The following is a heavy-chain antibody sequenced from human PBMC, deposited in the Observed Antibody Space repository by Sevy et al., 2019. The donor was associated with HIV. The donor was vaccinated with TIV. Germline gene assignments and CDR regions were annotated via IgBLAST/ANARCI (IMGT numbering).Heavy chain of an antibody. CDR3: ARDHHIAVAGTDAFDI. Sequence: GGSLRLSCAASGFNFSSYSMNWVRQAPGKGLEWVSYISSSSSTIYYAYSVKGRFTISRDNAKNSLYLQMNSLRDEDTAVYYCARDHHIAVAGTDAFDIWGQGAMVTVSS. CDR1: GFNFSSYS. V-gene: IGHV3-48*02. J-gene: IGHJ3*02. D-gene: IGHD6-19*01. CDR2: ISSSSSTI.